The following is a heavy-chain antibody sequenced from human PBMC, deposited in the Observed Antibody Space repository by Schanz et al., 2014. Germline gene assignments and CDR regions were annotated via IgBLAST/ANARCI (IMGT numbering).Heavy chain of an antibody. CDR2: ISDSGDSA. CDR3: VKGTLPYCTSGRCYPFDF. J-gene: IGHJ4*02. CDR1: GFTFSNYA. D-gene: IGHD2-15*01. Sequence: EVQLLESGGGLVQPGGSLRLSCAASGFTFSNYAINWVRQTPERGLEWVSSISDSGDSAFYADSVRGRFTTSRDNFKNTLWLQMNSLRADDTAVYYCVKGTLPYCTSGRCYPFDFWGQGTLVTVSS. V-gene: IGHV3-23*01.